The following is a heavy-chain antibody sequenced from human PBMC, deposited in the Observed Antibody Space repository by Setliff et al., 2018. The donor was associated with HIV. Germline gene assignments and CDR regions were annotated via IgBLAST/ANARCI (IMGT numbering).Heavy chain of an antibody. CDR3: VRSHFDPNGYYYHADAFEV. D-gene: IGHD3-22*01. CDR1: GFSFSIYE. V-gene: IGHV3-48*03. Sequence: PGGSLRLSCAASGFSFSIYEMNWVRQSPGKGLEWLSYISSTSGTIIYADSVKGRFTISRDNAQKSLYLQMNSLRAEDTAVYYRVRSHFDPNGYYYHADAFEVWGQGTMVTASS. J-gene: IGHJ3*01. CDR2: ISSTSGTI.